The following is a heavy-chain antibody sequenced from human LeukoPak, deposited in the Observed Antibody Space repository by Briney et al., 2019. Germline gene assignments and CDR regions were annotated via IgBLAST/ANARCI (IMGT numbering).Heavy chain of an antibody. Sequence: PGGSLRLSCAASGFTFSSYGMHWVRQAPGKGLEWVAVIWYDGSNKYYADSVKGRFTISRDNAKNTLYLQMNSLRAEDSAVYYCVSLDGVYYYHMDVWGQGTTVIVSS. V-gene: IGHV3-33*03. CDR3: VSLDGVYYYHMDV. D-gene: IGHD3/OR15-3a*01. CDR1: GFTFSSYG. CDR2: IWYDGSNK. J-gene: IGHJ6*02.